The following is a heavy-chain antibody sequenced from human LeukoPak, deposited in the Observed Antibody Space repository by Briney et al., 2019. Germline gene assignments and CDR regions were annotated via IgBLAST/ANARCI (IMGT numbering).Heavy chain of an antibody. CDR1: GFTVSSNY. V-gene: IGHV3-66*01. D-gene: IGHD4-17*01. Sequence: PGGSLRLSCAASGFTVSSNYMSWVRQAPGKGLEWVSVIYSGGSTYYADSVKGRFTISRDNSKNTLYLQMNSLRAEDTAVYYCARDNHDYGDYVTAFDIWGQGTMVTVSS. CDR2: IYSGGST. CDR3: ARDNHDYGDYVTAFDI. J-gene: IGHJ3*02.